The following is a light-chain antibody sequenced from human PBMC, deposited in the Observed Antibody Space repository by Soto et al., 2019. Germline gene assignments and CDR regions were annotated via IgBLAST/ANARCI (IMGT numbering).Light chain of an antibody. CDR2: GAS. V-gene: IGKV3-15*01. J-gene: IGKJ2*01. CDR3: QQYNNWPPYT. Sequence: EIVMTQSPATLSVSPGERATLSCRASQSVSSNLAWYQQKPGQAPRLLIYGASTRATGNPARCSGSGSGTEFTLTISGLQSEDFAVYYCQQYNNWPPYTFGQGTKLEIK. CDR1: QSVSSN.